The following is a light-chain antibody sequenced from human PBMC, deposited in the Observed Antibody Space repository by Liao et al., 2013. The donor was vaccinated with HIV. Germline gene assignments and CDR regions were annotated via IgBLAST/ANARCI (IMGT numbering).Light chain of an antibody. V-gene: IGLV3-21*01. CDR2: EDT. J-gene: IGLJ2*01. CDR1: NIGSKS. Sequence: SYELTQPPSVSVAPGKTARITCGGNNIGSKSVHWYQQKPGQSPLLVIYEDTKRPSGIPERFSGSNSGNTATLTISGTQALDEADYYCQAWDSSSAVFGGGTKLTVL. CDR3: QAWDSSSAV.